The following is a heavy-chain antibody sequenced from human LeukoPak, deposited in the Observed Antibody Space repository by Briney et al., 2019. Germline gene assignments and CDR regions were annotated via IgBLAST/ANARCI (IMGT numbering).Heavy chain of an antibody. CDR2: INHSGST. J-gene: IGHJ5*02. CDR1: GGSFSGYY. CDR3: ARNTPGPFYDGSGYYYWFDP. V-gene: IGHV4-34*01. D-gene: IGHD3-22*01. Sequence: PSETLSLTCAVYGGSFSGYYWSWIRQPPGKGLEWIGEINHSGSTNYNPSLKSRVTISVDTSKNQFSLKLSSVTAADTAVYYCARNTPGPFYDGSGYYYWFDPWGQGTLVTVSS.